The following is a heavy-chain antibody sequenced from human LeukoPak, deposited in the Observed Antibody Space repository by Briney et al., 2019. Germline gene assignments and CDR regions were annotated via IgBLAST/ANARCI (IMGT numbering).Heavy chain of an antibody. CDR1: GYTFTSYY. Sequence: ASVKVSCKASGYTFTSYYMHWVRQAPGQGLEWMGIINPSGGSTSYAQKFQGRVTMTRDMSTSTVYMELSSLRSVDTAVYYCARDGLRSSSTSCYSAWGQGTLVTVSS. D-gene: IGHD2-2*01. V-gene: IGHV1-46*01. CDR3: ARDGLRSSSTSCYSA. CDR2: INPSGGST. J-gene: IGHJ4*02.